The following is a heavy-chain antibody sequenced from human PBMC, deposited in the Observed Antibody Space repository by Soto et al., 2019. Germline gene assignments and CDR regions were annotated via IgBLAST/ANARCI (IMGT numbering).Heavy chain of an antibody. V-gene: IGHV3-15*01. CDR2: IRSKTDGGTT. Sequence: EVQLVESGGGLVEPGGSLRXXXXXXGITFSNAWMNWVRKAPGKGLEYIGRIRSKTDGGTTEYAAPVEGRFTVSRDDSKNTLYLQMSGLKTEDTAVYYCTTTRPGTNVFDNWGQGTLVTVSS. J-gene: IGHJ3*02. CDR1: GITFSNAW. CDR3: TTTRPGTNVFDN. D-gene: IGHD6-13*01.